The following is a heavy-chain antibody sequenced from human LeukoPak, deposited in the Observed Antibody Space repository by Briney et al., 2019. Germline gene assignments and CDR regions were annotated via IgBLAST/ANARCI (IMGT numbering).Heavy chain of an antibody. CDR1: GGSIRSGDYS. D-gene: IGHD4-11*01. V-gene: IGHV4-31*03. CDR3: ARDHTETSSLNFRNYYYYGMDI. J-gene: IGHJ6*02. CDR2: IYYSGST. Sequence: PSETLSLTCTVSGGSIRSGDYSWNWIRQHPGKGLEWIGYIYYSGSTYYNPSLTSRVTMSVDTSKNQFSLKLSSVTAADTAIYYCARDHTETSSLNFRNYYYYGMDIWGQGTTVIVSS.